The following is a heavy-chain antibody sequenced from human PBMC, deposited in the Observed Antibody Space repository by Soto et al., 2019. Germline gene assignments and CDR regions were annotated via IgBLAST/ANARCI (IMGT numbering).Heavy chain of an antibody. CDR1: GFTSSGYG. Sequence: GSLRLSCSASGFTSSGYGMHWVRQAPGKGLEWVAVIWYDGSNKYYADSVKGRFTISRDNSKNTLYLQMNSLRAEDTAVYYCASLGIAARRDAFDIWGQGTMVTVSS. V-gene: IGHV3-33*01. D-gene: IGHD6-6*01. CDR3: ASLGIAARRDAFDI. J-gene: IGHJ3*02. CDR2: IWYDGSNK.